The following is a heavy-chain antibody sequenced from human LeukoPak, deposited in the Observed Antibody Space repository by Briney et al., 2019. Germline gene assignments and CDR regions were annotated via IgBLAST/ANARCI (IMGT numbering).Heavy chain of an antibody. CDR3: AKDLSGGRIDY. CDR2: ISGSGGST. CDR1: GFTFSSYD. J-gene: IGHJ4*02. Sequence: GGSLRLSCAASGFTFSSYDMHWVRHATGKGLEWVSAISGSGGSTYYADSVKGRFTISRDNSKNTLYLQMNSLRAEDTAVYYCAKDLSGGRIDYWGQGTLVTVSS. D-gene: IGHD3-16*01. V-gene: IGHV3-23*01.